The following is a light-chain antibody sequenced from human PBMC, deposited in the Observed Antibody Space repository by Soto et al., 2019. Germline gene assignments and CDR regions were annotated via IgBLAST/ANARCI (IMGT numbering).Light chain of an antibody. CDR1: QSVSSSY. J-gene: IGKJ1*01. CDR2: GAS. V-gene: IGKV3-20*01. CDR3: QQYGSSRT. Sequence: EIVFTQSPGPLFLSPGERATLSCRASQSVSSSYLAWYQQKPGQAPRLLIYGASSRATGIPDRFSGSGSGTDFTLTISRLEPEDFAVYYCQQYGSSRTFGQGTKVDIK.